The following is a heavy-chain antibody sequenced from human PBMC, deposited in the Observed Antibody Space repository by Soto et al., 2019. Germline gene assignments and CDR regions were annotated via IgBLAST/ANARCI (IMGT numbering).Heavy chain of an antibody. CDR1: GFTFSNYG. Sequence: QVQLVESGGGVVQPGRSLRLSCAASGFTFSNYGMHWVRQAPGKGLEWVAAIWYDGTNKYYADSAKGLFIISRDKSKNTLYLQRNSLRADDTVVYYCAGAGGQPSVWGQGTTVTVSS. D-gene: IGHD2-8*02. CDR3: AGAGGQPSV. CDR2: IWYDGTNK. J-gene: IGHJ6*02. V-gene: IGHV3-33*01.